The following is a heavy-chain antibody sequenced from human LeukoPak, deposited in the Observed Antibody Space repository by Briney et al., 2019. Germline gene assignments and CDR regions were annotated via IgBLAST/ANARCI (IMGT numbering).Heavy chain of an antibody. D-gene: IGHD2-2*01. CDR3: ARGYCSSTSCYSSWFDP. CDR2: INHSGSA. J-gene: IGHJ5*02. Sequence: SETLSLTCAVYGVSFSGYYWSWLRQPPGKGLEWIGEINHSGSANYNPSLKSRVTISVDTSKNQFSLKLSSVTAADTAVYYCARGYCSSTSCYSSWFDPWGQGTLVTVSS. V-gene: IGHV4-34*01. CDR1: GVSFSGYY.